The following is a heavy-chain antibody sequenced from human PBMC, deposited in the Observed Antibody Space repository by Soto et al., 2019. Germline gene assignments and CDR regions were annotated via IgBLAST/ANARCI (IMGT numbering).Heavy chain of an antibody. CDR2: IYPGDSDT. CDR1: GYSFTSYW. CDR3: ARRSASGTPRVAFDI. V-gene: IGHV5-51*01. Sequence: GESLKISCKGSGYSFTSYWIGWVRQMPGKGLEWMGIIYPGDSDTRYSPSFQGQVTISADKSISTAYLQWSSLKASDTAMYYCARRSASGTPRVAFDIWGQGTMVTVSS. J-gene: IGHJ3*02. D-gene: IGHD1-26*01.